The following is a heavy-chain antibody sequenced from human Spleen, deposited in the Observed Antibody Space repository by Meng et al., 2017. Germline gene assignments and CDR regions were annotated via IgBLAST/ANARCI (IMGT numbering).Heavy chain of an antibody. V-gene: IGHV3-7*01. CDR2: IKEDGSDK. CDR1: GFTFSSYA. CDR3: ARATERYYYDISYLY. D-gene: IGHD3-22*01. J-gene: IGHJ4*02. Sequence: GESLKISCAASGFTFSSYAMHWVRQAPGKGLEWVANIKEDGSDKYYVDSVKGRFTISRDNAKNSLYLQMNNLRAEDTAVYYCARATERYYYDISYLYWGQGTLVTVSS.